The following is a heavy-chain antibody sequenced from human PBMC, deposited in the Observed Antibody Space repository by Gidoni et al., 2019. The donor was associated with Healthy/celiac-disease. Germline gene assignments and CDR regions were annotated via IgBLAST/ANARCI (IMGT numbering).Heavy chain of an antibody. D-gene: IGHD6-6*01. J-gene: IGHJ4*02. CDR2: IYHSGRT. Sequence: HVQLPESGPGLVKPSGTLSLPCAVSGGSISRSNWCSWVRQPPGKGLEWIGEIYHSGRTNYNPSLKSRVTISVDKSKNQFSLKLSSVTAADTAVYYCARDQGSSSSGYYFDYWGQGTLVTVSS. CDR3: ARDQGSSSSGYYFDY. CDR1: GGSISRSNW. V-gene: IGHV4-4*02.